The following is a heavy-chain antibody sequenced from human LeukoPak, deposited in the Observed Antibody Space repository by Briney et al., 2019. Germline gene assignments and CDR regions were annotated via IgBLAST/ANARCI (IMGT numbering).Heavy chain of an antibody. D-gene: IGHD3-3*01. J-gene: IGHJ6*02. Sequence: ASVKVSCKASGYTFTSYDINWVRQATGQGLEWMGWMNPNSGDTGYAQKFQGRVTMTRNTSISTAYMELSSLRSEDTAVYYCARGKFWSRYYYGMDVWGQGTTVTVSS. CDR1: GYTFTSYD. V-gene: IGHV1-8*01. CDR3: ARGKFWSRYYYGMDV. CDR2: MNPNSGDT.